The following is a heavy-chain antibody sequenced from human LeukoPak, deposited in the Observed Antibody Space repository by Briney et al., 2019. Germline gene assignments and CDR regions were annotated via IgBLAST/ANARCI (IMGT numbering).Heavy chain of an antibody. CDR2: FESEDGET. D-gene: IGHD1-26*01. V-gene: IGHV1-24*01. J-gene: IGHJ4*02. Sequence: ASVKVSCKVSGYTLTELSMHWVRQAPGKGLEWMGGFESEDGETIYAQKFQCRVTMTEDTSTDTAYMELSSLRSEDTAVEYGATLQYSGSYYFDSWGQGTLVTVSS. CDR1: GYTLTELS. CDR3: ATLQYSGSYYFDS.